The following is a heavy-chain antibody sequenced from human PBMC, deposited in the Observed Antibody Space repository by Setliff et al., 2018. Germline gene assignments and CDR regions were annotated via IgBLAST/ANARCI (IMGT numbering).Heavy chain of an antibody. CDR3: ARHKSNGSGSYPSLYMDV. J-gene: IGHJ6*03. V-gene: IGHV4-39*01. Sequence: SETLSLTCTVSGGSISSGSYYWGWIRQPPRKGLEWIGSIHYSGSTYYNPSLKSRLIISVDAPDNQFSVKLSSVTAADTAVYYCARHKSNGSGSYPSLYMDVWGKGIMVTVSS. CDR2: IHYSGST. D-gene: IGHD3-10*01. CDR1: GGSISSGSYY.